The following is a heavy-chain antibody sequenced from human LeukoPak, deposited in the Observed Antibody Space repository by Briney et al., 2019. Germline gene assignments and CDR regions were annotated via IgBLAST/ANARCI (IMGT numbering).Heavy chain of an antibody. Sequence: GGSLRLSCAVSGFTFSSYWMSWVRQSPARGLEWVPNIKQNGSEKYYVDSVKGRFTISRDNAKNSLFLQMNSLRAEDTAVYYWARHAFLDYWGQGTLVTVSS. CDR1: GFTFSSYW. D-gene: IGHD2/OR15-2a*01. CDR3: ARHAFLDY. CDR2: IKQNGSEK. V-gene: IGHV3-7*04. J-gene: IGHJ4*02.